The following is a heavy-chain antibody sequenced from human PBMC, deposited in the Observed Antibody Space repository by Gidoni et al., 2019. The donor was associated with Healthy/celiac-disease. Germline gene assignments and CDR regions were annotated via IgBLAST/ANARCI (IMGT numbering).Heavy chain of an antibody. CDR2: ISGSGGST. Sequence: EVQLLESGGGLVQPGGSLRLSCAASGFTFSSYVMSWVRQAPGKGLEWVSAISGSGGSTYYADSVKGRFTISRDNSKNTLYLQMNSLRAEDTAVYYCAKLLSSGWYFDYWGQGTLVTVSS. V-gene: IGHV3-23*01. J-gene: IGHJ4*02. CDR1: GFTFSSYV. CDR3: AKLLSSGWYFDY. D-gene: IGHD6-19*01.